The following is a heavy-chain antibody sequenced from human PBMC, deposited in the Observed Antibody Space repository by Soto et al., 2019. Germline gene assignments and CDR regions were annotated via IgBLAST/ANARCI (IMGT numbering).Heavy chain of an antibody. D-gene: IGHD2-2*01. CDR2: INHSGST. Sequence: QVQLQQWGAGLLKPSETLSLTCAVYGGSFSGYYWSWIRQPPGKGLEWIGEINHSGSTNYNPSLKSRVTISVDTSKNQFSLKLSSVTAADTAVYYCARIGVRDCSSTSCYGQVRYFDYWGQGTLVTVSS. V-gene: IGHV4-34*01. CDR3: ARIGVRDCSSTSCYGQVRYFDY. CDR1: GGSFSGYY. J-gene: IGHJ4*02.